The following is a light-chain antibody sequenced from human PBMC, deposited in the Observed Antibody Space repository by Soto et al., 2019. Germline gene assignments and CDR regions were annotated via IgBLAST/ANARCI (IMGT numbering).Light chain of an antibody. CDR3: LQGYNTFWT. J-gene: IGKJ1*01. CDR1: QPIGTS. CDR2: SAS. Sequence: DIQMTQSPSSLSASVGDSVTVTCRASQPIGTSLHWYQQRAGKAPKVLISSASRLQSGVSSRFSGSGSGTHFTLTTSSLRPEDSATYYCLQGYNTFWTFGQGTKVEI. V-gene: IGKV1-39*01.